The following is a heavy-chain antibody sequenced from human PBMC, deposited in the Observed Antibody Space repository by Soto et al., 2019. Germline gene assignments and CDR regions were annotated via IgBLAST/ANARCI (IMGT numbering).Heavy chain of an antibody. CDR1: GFTFSSYG. CDR2: ISYDGSNK. D-gene: IGHD3-3*01. Sequence: LRLSCAASGFTFSSYGMHWFRQAPGKGLEWVAVISYDGSNKYYADSVKGRFTISRDNSKNTLYLQMNSLRAEDTAVYYCAKDPSRSYDFWSGYCHYWGQGTLVTVSS. CDR3: AKDPSRSYDFWSGYCHY. J-gene: IGHJ4*02. V-gene: IGHV3-30*18.